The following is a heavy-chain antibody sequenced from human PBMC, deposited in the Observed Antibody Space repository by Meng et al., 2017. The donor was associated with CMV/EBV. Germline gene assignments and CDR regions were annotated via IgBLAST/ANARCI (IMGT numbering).Heavy chain of an antibody. D-gene: IGHD3-3*01. CDR3: ARDFGQLRFLKWLSRTWFDP. CDR1: GYTFTSYC. J-gene: IGHJ5*02. V-gene: IGHV1-18*04. CDR2: ISAYNGNT. Sequence: ASVKVSCKASGYTFTSYCISWVRQAPGQGLEWMGWISAYNGNTNYAQKLQGRVTMTTDTSTSTAYMELRSLRSDDTAVYYCARDFGQLRFLKWLSRTWFDPWGQGTLVTVSS.